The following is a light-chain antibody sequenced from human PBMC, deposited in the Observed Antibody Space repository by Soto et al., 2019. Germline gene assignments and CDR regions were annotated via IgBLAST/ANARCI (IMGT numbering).Light chain of an antibody. V-gene: IGKV3-15*01. Sequence: EIVMTQSPATLSVSPGERATLSCRASQSVSSNLAWYQQKPGQAPRLLIYGTSATATGIPATFSGSGSGTEFTLTISSLQSEDFAIYYCQQYDNWPSVTFGGGTKVDIK. CDR2: GTS. CDR1: QSVSSN. CDR3: QQYDNWPSVT. J-gene: IGKJ4*01.